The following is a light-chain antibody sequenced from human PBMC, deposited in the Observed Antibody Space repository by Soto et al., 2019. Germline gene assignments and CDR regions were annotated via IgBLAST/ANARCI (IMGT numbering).Light chain of an antibody. CDR1: QSVSRY. J-gene: IGKJ2*01. Sequence: EIVLTQSPVTLSLSPGESATLSCRASQSVSRYLAWYQKKPGQAPRLLIYDASKRDTGIPARFSGSGSGTDFTLTISSLEPEDFAVYYCQQRSNWPGAFGQGTKLEIK. V-gene: IGKV3-11*01. CDR3: QQRSNWPGA. CDR2: DAS.